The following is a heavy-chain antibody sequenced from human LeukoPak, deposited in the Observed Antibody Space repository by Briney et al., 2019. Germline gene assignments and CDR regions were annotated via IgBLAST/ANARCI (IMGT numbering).Heavy chain of an antibody. CDR1: GFTFSSYE. D-gene: IGHD3-10*01. Sequence: PGGSLRLSCAASGFTFSSYEMNWVRQAPGKGLEWVSYISSSGSTIYYADSVKGRFTISRDNAKNSLYLQMNSLRAEDTAVYYCARAYYYGSGSYSSFDYWGQGTLVTVSS. V-gene: IGHV3-48*03. J-gene: IGHJ4*02. CDR3: ARAYYYGSGSYSSFDY. CDR2: ISSSGSTI.